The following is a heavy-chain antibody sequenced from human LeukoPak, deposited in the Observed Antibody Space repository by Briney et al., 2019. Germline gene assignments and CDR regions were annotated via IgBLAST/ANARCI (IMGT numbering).Heavy chain of an antibody. V-gene: IGHV1-2*02. CDR2: ITPSGGT. J-gene: IGHJ4*02. D-gene: IGHD5-24*01. CDR1: GYTCTSYA. Sequence: ASVKVSCKASGYTCTSYAMHWVRQAPGQALEWMGWITPSGGTNYPQKFQGRVAITRDTSITTAYMDLSRLTSVDTAVYYCARDRYGDGFAHFDYWGQGALVTVSS. CDR3: ARDRYGDGFAHFDY.